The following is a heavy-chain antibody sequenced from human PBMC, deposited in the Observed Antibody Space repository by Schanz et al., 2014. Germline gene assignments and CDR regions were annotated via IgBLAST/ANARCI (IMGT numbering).Heavy chain of an antibody. CDR3: ARHLVNAYGMDV. V-gene: IGHV4-34*01. CDR1: GGPFSGYF. Sequence: QVQLQQWGAGLLKPSETLSLTCAVYGGPFSGYFWSWIRQSPGKGLQWIGEIHHSGSIIYNPSLRSGVPISMDTSKNQFFLKLTSVTAADTAVYYCARHLVNAYGMDVWGQGTAVTVSS. D-gene: IGHD3-3*02. CDR2: IHHSGSI. J-gene: IGHJ6*02.